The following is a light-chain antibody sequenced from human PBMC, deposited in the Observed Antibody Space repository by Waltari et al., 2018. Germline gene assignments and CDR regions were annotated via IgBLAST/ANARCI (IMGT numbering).Light chain of an antibody. J-gene: IGKJ2*01. Sequence: EIVLTQSPGTLSLSPGERATLSCRASQSVSSKNLAWYQQKSGQAPRLLIYGASSRATDIPDRFSGSGSGTDFILTITRLEPEDFAVYYCQQYGSSPYTFGQGTRLETK. CDR2: GAS. CDR1: QSVSSKN. CDR3: QQYGSSPYT. V-gene: IGKV3-20*01.